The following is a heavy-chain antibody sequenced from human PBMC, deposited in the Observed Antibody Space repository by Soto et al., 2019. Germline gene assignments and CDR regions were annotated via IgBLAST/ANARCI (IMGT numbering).Heavy chain of an antibody. J-gene: IGHJ5*02. Sequence: GGSLRLSCAASGFTFSSYAMSWVRQAPGKGLEWVSAISGSGGSTYYADSVKGRFTISRDNSKNTLYLQMNSLRAEDTAVYYGAKGVLRLDSSGWANWFDPWGQGTLVTVSS. D-gene: IGHD6-19*01. CDR2: ISGSGGST. CDR1: GFTFSSYA. CDR3: AKGVLRLDSSGWANWFDP. V-gene: IGHV3-23*01.